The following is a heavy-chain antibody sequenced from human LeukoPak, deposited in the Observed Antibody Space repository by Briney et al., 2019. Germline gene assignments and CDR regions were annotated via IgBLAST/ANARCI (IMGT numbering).Heavy chain of an antibody. CDR2: ISWNAGII. CDR1: GFTFDDYA. CDR3: ARDLAGD. D-gene: IGHD3-10*01. J-gene: IGHJ4*02. Sequence: GGSLRLSCTASGFTFDDYAMSWVRQVPGKGLEWVAGISWNAGIIGYVDSVKGRFTISRDNAKNSLYLQMNSLRAEDTAVYYCARDLAGDWGQGTLVTVSS. V-gene: IGHV3-20*04.